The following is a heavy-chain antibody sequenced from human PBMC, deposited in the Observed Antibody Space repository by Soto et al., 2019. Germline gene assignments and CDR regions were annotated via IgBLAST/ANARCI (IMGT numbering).Heavy chain of an antibody. Sequence: GGSLRLSCGASGFTFSSYGMHWVRQAPGKGLEWVAVIWYDESNKYYADSVKGRFTISRDNSKNTLYLQMNSLRTEDTAIYYCARDDEGGSYCDLDYWGQGTLVTVSS. CDR1: GFTFSSYG. J-gene: IGHJ4*02. CDR3: ARDDEGGSYCDLDY. V-gene: IGHV3-30*19. D-gene: IGHD3-10*01. CDR2: IWYDESNK.